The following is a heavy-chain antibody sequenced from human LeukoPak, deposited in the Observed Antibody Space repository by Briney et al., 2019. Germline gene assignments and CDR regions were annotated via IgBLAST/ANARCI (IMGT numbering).Heavy chain of an antibody. CDR1: GFTFSSYW. J-gene: IGHJ4*02. D-gene: IGHD5/OR15-5a*01. Sequence: GGSLRLSCAASGFTFSSYWMNWVRQAPGKGLEWVANIKEDGTEIYYVGSVKGRFTISRDNAKNSVFLQMNSLRAEDTAVYYCAAGVYHFDYWGQGTLVTVSS. CDR2: IKEDGTEI. V-gene: IGHV3-7*05. CDR3: AAGVYHFDY.